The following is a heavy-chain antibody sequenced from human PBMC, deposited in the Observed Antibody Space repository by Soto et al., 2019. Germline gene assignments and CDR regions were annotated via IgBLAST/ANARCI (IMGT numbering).Heavy chain of an antibody. D-gene: IGHD6-19*01. CDR1: GFTFSSYW. CDR2: INSDGSST. J-gene: IGHJ6*02. CDR3: ARVLAVADDDYYYGMDV. V-gene: IGHV3-74*01. Sequence: PGGSLRLSCAASGFTFSSYWMHWVRQAPGKGLVWVSRINSDGSSTSYADSVKGRFTISRDNAKNTLYLQMNSLRAEDTAVYYCARVLAVADDDYYYGMDVRGQGTTVTVSS.